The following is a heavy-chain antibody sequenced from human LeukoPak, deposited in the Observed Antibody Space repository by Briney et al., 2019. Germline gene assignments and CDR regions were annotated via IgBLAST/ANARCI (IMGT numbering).Heavy chain of an antibody. J-gene: IGHJ4*02. CDR2: INHSGST. Sequence: PSETLSLTCAVYGGSFSGYYWSWIRQPPEKGLEWIGEINHSGSTNYNPSLKSRVTISVDTFKNQFSLKLSSVTAADTAVYYCARWRVSDFDYWGQGTLVTVSS. CDR1: GGSFSGYY. CDR3: ARWRVSDFDY. D-gene: IGHD3-10*01. V-gene: IGHV4-34*01.